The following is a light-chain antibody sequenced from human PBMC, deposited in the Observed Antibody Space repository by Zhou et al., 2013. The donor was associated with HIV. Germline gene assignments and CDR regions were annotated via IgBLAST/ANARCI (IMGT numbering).Light chain of an antibody. CDR2: AAS. CDR3: QHYHTYWT. V-gene: IGKV1-17*03. CDR1: QGISN. J-gene: IGKJ1*01. Sequence: DIQMTQSPSAMSASVGDRVTITCRASQGISNIAWFQQKPGKVPERLIYAASTLQSGVPSRFSGSGSGTEFTLTISSLQPDDFATYFCQHYHTYWTFGQGTKVEIK.